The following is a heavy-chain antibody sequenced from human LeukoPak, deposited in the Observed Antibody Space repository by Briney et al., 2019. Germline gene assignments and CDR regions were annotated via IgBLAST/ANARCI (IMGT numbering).Heavy chain of an antibody. CDR3: ARVPRGWYYFDY. J-gene: IGHJ4*02. D-gene: IGHD6-19*01. Sequence: GGSLRLSCAASGFTFSSYGMHWVRQAPGKGLEWVAVIWYDGSNKYYADSVKGRFTISRDNSKNTLYLQMNSLRAEDTAVYYCARVPRGWYYFDYWGQGTLVTVSS. CDR1: GFTFSSYG. V-gene: IGHV3-33*01. CDR2: IWYDGSNK.